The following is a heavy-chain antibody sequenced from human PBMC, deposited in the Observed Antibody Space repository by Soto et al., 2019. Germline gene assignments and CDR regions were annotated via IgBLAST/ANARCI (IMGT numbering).Heavy chain of an antibody. CDR2: IIPIFGTA. D-gene: IGHD2-15*01. CDR3: VRGAGIDGRMDV. CDR1: GGTFSSYA. J-gene: IGHJ6*02. V-gene: IGHV1-69*12. Sequence: QVQLVQSGAEVKKPGSSVKVSCKASGGTFSSYAISWVRQAPGQGLEWLGGIIPIFGTANYAQKFQGRVTINADESARTAYVELSSVSSEATAVYYCVRGAGIDGRMDVWGQGTTVTVSS.